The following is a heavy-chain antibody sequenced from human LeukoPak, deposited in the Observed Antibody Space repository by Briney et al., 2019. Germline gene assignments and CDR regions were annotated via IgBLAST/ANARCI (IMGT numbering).Heavy chain of an antibody. D-gene: IGHD1-26*01. Sequence: ASVKVSCKTSNYIFTNYGITWMRQAPGQGPKWLGWISTYNDNTYYPQKFQGRVTMYTDSSTSAAYMELMSLTSDDTAVYYCARSNSGSYYHFDYWGQGTLVTVSS. CDR3: ARSNSGSYYHFDY. V-gene: IGHV1-18*01. CDR2: ISTYNDNT. CDR1: NYIFTNYG. J-gene: IGHJ4*02.